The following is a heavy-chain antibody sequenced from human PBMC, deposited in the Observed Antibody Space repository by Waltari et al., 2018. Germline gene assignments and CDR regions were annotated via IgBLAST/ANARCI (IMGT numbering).Heavy chain of an antibody. Sequence: EVLLVESGGGMVQPGRSLTLSCAAYNFDFGEYGMSWVRQAPGKGLYWVGCIRIKGYGETTEYAASVKGRVIISRDDSRSIAYLQMNSLKTEDTAVYYCTRVLRYFDWSTKDYWGQGTLVTVSS. J-gene: IGHJ4*02. CDR2: IRIKGYGETT. V-gene: IGHV3-49*04. D-gene: IGHD3-9*01. CDR3: TRVLRYFDWSTKDY. CDR1: NFDFGEYG.